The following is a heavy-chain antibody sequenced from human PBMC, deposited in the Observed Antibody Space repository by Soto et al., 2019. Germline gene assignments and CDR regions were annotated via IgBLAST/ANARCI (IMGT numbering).Heavy chain of an antibody. CDR3: ARNGSN. J-gene: IGHJ4*02. CDR2: IYYSGIT. Sequence: SGTLSLTCTVSGVSISNSSYYWGWIRRPPGKGLEWIGTIYYSGITYYNPSLKSRVTISVDTSKNQFSLKLTSVTAADTAVYYCARNGSNWGQGTLVTVSS. CDR1: GVSISNSSYY. V-gene: IGHV4-39*01.